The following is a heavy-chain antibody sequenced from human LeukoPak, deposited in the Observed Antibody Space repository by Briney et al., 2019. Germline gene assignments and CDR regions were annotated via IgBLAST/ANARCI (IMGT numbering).Heavy chain of an antibody. Sequence: GGSLRLSCAASGFTFSSYGMHWVRQAPGKGLEWVAVIWCDGSNKYCADSVQGRFTISRDNSQNMPDLQMHSLRAEDTALYYCARDRTDYEAFDTWGQGTMVTVSS. D-gene: IGHD4-17*01. J-gene: IGHJ3*02. CDR2: IWCDGSNK. CDR3: ARDRTDYEAFDT. CDR1: GFTFSSYG. V-gene: IGHV3-33*01.